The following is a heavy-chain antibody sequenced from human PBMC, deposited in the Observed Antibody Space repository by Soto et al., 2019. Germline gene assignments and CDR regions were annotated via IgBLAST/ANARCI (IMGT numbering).Heavy chain of an antibody. D-gene: IGHD2-2*01. Sequence: ASVKVSCKASGYTFTSYYMHWVRQAPGQGLEWMGLINPSAATTSYAQKFQGRITMTRDTSTSTVYMELGSLRSDDTAVYYFAAAYCSSTSCYANNWFDPWGQGTLVTVSS. V-gene: IGHV1-46*03. CDR3: AAAYCSSTSCYANNWFDP. CDR1: GYTFTSYY. J-gene: IGHJ5*02. CDR2: INPSAATT.